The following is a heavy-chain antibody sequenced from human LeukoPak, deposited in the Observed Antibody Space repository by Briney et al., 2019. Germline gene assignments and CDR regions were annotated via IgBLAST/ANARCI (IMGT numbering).Heavy chain of an antibody. Sequence: KPSETLSLTCTVSGGSISSYYWSWIRQPPGKGLEWIGYIYYSGSTNYNPSLKSRVTISVETSNNQFSLKLSSVTAADTAVYYCARDQSSGWYELGWFDPWGQGTLVTVSS. CDR2: IYYSGST. CDR3: ARDQSSGWYELGWFDP. V-gene: IGHV4-59*12. D-gene: IGHD6-19*01. CDR1: GGSISSYY. J-gene: IGHJ5*02.